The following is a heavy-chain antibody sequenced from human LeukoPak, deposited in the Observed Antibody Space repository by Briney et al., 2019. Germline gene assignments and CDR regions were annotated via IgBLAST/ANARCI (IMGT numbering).Heavy chain of an antibody. CDR2: INPNSGGT. Sequence: ASVKVSCKASGYTFTGYYMHWVRQAPGQGLEWMGWINPNSGGTNYAQKFQGRVTMTRDTSISTAHMELSRLRSDDTAVYYCVYYDILTGFYNWGQGTLVTVSS. V-gene: IGHV1-2*02. CDR3: VYYDILTGFYN. D-gene: IGHD3-9*01. CDR1: GYTFTGYY. J-gene: IGHJ4*02.